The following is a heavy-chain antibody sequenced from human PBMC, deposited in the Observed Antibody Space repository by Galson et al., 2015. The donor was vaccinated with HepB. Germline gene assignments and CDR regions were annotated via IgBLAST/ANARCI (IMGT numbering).Heavy chain of an antibody. CDR3: AGKRCDYFDY. V-gene: IGHV1-3*04. D-gene: IGHD2-21*01. CDR1: GYIFTTYT. Sequence: SVKVSCKASGYIFTTYTIHWVRQAPGHGLEWMGWINTGNGNTKYSQKFQGRVTISRDTSASTAYMELTSLRSEDTAVYYCAGKRCDYFDYWGQGTLVTVYS. J-gene: IGHJ4*02. CDR2: INTGNGNT.